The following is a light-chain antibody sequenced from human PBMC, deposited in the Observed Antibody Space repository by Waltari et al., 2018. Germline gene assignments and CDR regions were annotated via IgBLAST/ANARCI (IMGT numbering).Light chain of an antibody. CDR2: WAS. CDR1: QRLLFGPNNKNF. J-gene: IGKJ2*01. V-gene: IGKV4-1*01. Sequence: DIVLTQSPDSLAVSLGERATISCTSRQRLLFGPNNKNFLAWYQQRPGPPPKLLIYWASTRESGVPERFSGSGSATDFTLTISSLQAEDVAVYYCHQYYTTPQTFGQGTKVGIK. CDR3: HQYYTTPQT.